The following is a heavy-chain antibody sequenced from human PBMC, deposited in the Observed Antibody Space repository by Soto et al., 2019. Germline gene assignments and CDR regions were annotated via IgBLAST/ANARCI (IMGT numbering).Heavy chain of an antibody. CDR2: IIPIFGTA. CDR3: ARAGTAAGRMGCCDT. Sequence: SVKVSCKASGGTFSSYAISWVRQAPGQGLEWMGGIIPIFGTANYAQKFQGRVTITADESTSTAYMELSSLRSEDTAVYYCARAGTAAGRMGCCDTWGQGTLVTVSS. CDR1: GGTFSSYA. V-gene: IGHV1-69*13. D-gene: IGHD6-13*01. J-gene: IGHJ5*02.